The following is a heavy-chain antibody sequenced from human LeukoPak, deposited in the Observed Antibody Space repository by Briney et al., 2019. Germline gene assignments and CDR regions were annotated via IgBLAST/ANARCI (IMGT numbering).Heavy chain of an antibody. CDR1: GGSISSSSYY. CDR2: IYYSGST. J-gene: IGHJ4*02. CDR3: ARHIYSSSWFDY. V-gene: IGHV4-39*01. Sequence: SETLSLTCTVSGGSISSSSYYWGWIRQPPGKGLEWLGSIYYSGSTYYNPSLKSRVTISVDTSKNQFSLKLSSVTAADTAVYYCARHIYSSSWFDYWGQGTLVTVSS. D-gene: IGHD6-13*01.